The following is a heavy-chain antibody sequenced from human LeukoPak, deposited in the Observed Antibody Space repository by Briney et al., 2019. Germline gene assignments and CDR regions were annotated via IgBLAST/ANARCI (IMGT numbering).Heavy chain of an antibody. J-gene: IGHJ4*02. CDR2: IYYSGST. V-gene: IGHV4-59*01. Sequence: SETLSLTCTVSGGSISSYYWSWIRQPPGKGLEWIGYIYYSGSTNYNPSLKSRVTISVDTSKNQFSLKLSSVTAADTAVYYCARGPPRHGFGTFDYWGQGTLVTVSS. D-gene: IGHD3-10*01. CDR1: GGSISSYY. CDR3: ARGPPRHGFGTFDY.